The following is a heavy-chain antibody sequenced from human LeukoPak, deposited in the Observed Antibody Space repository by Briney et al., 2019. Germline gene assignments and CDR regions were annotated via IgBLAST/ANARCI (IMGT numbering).Heavy chain of an antibody. D-gene: IGHD6-13*01. V-gene: IGHV4-59*08. CDR3: ARLGGSSWYWGAYYYYGMDV. CDR2: IYYSGST. CDR1: GGSISSYY. J-gene: IGHJ6*02. Sequence: SETLSLTCTVSGGSISSYYWSWIRQPPGKGLEWIGYIYYSGSTNYIPSLKSRVTISVDTSKNQFSLKLSSVTAADTAVYYCARLGGSSWYWGAYYYYGMDVWGQGTTVTVSS.